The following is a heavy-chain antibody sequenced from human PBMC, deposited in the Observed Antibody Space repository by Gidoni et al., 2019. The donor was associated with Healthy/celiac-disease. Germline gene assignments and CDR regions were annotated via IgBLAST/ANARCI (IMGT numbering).Heavy chain of an antibody. CDR1: GGSISSSSYY. D-gene: IGHD3-9*01. CDR3: ARHKDLDILTGYSNWFDP. Sequence: QLQLQESGPGLVKPSETLSLTCTVSGGSISSSSYYWGWIRQPPGKGLEWIGSIYYSGSTYYNPSLKSRVTISVDTSKNQFSLKLSSVTAADTAVYYCARHKDLDILTGYSNWFDPWGQGTLVTVSS. V-gene: IGHV4-39*01. J-gene: IGHJ5*02. CDR2: IYYSGST.